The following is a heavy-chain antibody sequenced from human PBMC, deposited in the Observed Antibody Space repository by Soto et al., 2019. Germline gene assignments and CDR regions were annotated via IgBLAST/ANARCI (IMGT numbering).Heavy chain of an antibody. CDR2: IRGGGDST. CDR3: APQHSSTWENYMDV. V-gene: IGHV3-23*01. D-gene: IGHD6-13*01. Sequence: PGWSLRLSCAASGFTFSSYAMRWGRQAPGEGLEWVSAIRGGGDSTYYAESVKGRFTTSRDNSKNTLYLQMNSLRAEDTAVYSWAPQHSSTWENYMDVWGKGTTLTVSS. J-gene: IGHJ6*03. CDR1: GFTFSSYA.